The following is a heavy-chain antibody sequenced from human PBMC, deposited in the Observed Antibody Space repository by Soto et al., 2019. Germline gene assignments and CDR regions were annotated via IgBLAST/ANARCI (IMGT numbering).Heavy chain of an antibody. CDR2: IIPIYGTV. CDR1: GDTFTNYA. Sequence: QVQLVQSGAEVKKPGSSVKVSCKASGDTFTNYAISWVRQAPGQGLEWMGGIIPIYGTVHYAQKFQDRVTITADTSTSTADMELSSLRPEDTAVYYCARDLGGCSAGSCRYNWLDSWGQGTLVTVSS. V-gene: IGHV1-69*06. J-gene: IGHJ5*01. D-gene: IGHD2-15*01. CDR3: ARDLGGCSAGSCRYNWLDS.